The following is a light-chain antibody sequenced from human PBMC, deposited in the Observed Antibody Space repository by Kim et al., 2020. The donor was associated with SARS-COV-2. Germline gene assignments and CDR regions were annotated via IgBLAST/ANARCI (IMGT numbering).Light chain of an antibody. CDR1: NIGCKS. CDR3: QVWDSSSDRV. J-gene: IGLJ3*02. CDR2: YDS. Sequence: SYELTQPPSVSVAPGKTARITCGGNNIGCKSVHWYQQKPGQAPVLVIYYDSDRPSGIPERFSGSNSGNTATLTISRVEAGDEADYYCQVWDSSSDRVFGGGTKLTVL. V-gene: IGLV3-21*04.